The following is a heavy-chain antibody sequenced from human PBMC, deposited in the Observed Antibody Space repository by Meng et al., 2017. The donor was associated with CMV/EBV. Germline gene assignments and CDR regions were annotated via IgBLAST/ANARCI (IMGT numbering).Heavy chain of an antibody. J-gene: IGHJ4*02. CDR3: ARSGMVVVVIVLYYFDY. CDR2: ISSSSSTI. V-gene: IGHV3-11*01. Sequence: GESLKISCAASGFTFSDYYMSWIRQAPGKGLEWVSSISSSSSTIYYADSVKGRFTISRDNAKNSLYLQMNSLRAEDTAVYYCARSGMVVVVIVLYYFDYWGQGTLVTVSS. CDR1: GFTFSDYY. D-gene: IGHD3-22*01.